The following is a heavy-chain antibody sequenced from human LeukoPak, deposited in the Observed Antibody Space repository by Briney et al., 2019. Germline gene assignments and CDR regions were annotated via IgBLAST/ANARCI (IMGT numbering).Heavy chain of an antibody. D-gene: IGHD4-17*01. V-gene: IGHV4-39*07. Sequence: SETLSLTCTVSGGSISSSSYYWGWIRQPPGKGLEWIGSIYYSGSTYYNPSLKSRVTISVDTSKNQFSLKLSSVTAADTAVYYCARDSPPYPNDYGDYVGLEGAFDIWGQGTMVTVSS. CDR1: GGSISSSSYY. CDR3: ARDSPPYPNDYGDYVGLEGAFDI. CDR2: IYYSGST. J-gene: IGHJ3*02.